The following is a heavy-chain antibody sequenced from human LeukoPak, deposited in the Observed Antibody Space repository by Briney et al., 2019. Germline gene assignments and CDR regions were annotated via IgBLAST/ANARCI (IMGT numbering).Heavy chain of an antibody. Sequence: GASVKVSCKASGYTFTGYYMHWVRQAPGQGLEWMGWINPKSGDTNYAQKFQGRVTMTRDTSISTAYMELSKLRSEDTAAYYCARSAMDTFGSWGQGILVTVSS. CDR3: ARSAMDTFGS. CDR2: INPKSGDT. CDR1: GYTFTGYY. J-gene: IGHJ4*02. D-gene: IGHD5-18*01. V-gene: IGHV1-2*02.